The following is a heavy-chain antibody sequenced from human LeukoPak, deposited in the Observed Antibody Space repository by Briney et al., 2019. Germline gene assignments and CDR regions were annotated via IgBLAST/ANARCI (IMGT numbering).Heavy chain of an antibody. J-gene: IGHJ4*02. V-gene: IGHV3-7*01. D-gene: IGHD6-6*01. CDR2: IKEDGSEE. CDR3: ARVIAARPGDYFDY. CDR1: GFTFSTSW. Sequence: GGSLRLSCAASGFTFSTSWMSWVRQAPGKGLEWVANIKEDGSEEYYADSMKGRFTISRDNTKNAVFLQMNSLRDEDTAVYYCARVIAARPGDYFDYWGQGILVIVSS.